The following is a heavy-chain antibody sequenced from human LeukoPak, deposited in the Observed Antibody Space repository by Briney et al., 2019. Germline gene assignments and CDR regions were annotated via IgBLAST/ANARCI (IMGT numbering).Heavy chain of an antibody. Sequence: SETLSLTCSVSDGSISSDSFLWGWIRQPPGKGLEWIGNMHNSGSTHYNPSLKGRVSMSLDTSNSQFSLRLNSVTAADTAVYYCARRITYGRTFDYWGQGILVTVSS. J-gene: IGHJ4*02. CDR2: MHNSGST. CDR3: ARRITYGRTFDY. V-gene: IGHV4-39*07. CDR1: DGSISSDSFL. D-gene: IGHD3-10*01.